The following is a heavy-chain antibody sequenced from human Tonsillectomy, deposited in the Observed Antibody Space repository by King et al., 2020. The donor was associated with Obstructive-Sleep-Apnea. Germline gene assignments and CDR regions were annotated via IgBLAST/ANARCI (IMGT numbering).Heavy chain of an antibody. J-gene: IGHJ4*02. D-gene: IGHD5/OR15-5a*01. CDR2: ISAYNGNT. CDR3: ARSFSTTTPIDY. Sequence: VQLVESGAEVKKPGASVKVSCKASAYTFTSYGINWVRQAPGQGLEWMGWISAYNGNTKYAQKLQVRVTMTTDTSTSTAYMELRSLRSDDTAVYYCARSFSTTTPIDYWGQGTLVTVSS. CDR1: AYTFTSYG. V-gene: IGHV1-18*04.